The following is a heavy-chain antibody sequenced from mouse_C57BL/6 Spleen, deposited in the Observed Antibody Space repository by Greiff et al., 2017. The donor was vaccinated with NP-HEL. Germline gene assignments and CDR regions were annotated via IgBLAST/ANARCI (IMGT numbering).Heavy chain of an antibody. CDR1: GYTFTSYW. V-gene: IGHV1-64*01. CDR3: ARSGGRGGFAY. J-gene: IGHJ3*01. Sequence: QVQLQQSGAELVKPGASVKLSCKASGYTFTSYWMHWVKQRPGQGLEWIGMIHPNSGSTNYNEKFKSKATLTVDKSSSTAYMQLSSLTSEDSAVYYGARSGGRGGFAYWGQGTLVTVSA. CDR2: IHPNSGST. D-gene: IGHD1-1*01.